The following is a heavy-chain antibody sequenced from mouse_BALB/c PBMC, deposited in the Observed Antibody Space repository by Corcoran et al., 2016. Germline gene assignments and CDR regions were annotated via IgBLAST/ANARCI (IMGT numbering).Heavy chain of an antibody. CDR1: GYTFTSYT. D-gene: IGHD2-10*02. CDR2: INPSSGYT. CDR3: ARKGYGNWFAY. J-gene: IGHJ3*01. Sequence: QVQLQQSAAELTRPGASVKMSCKASGYTFTSYTMHWVKQRPGQGLEWIGYINPSSGYTEYNQKFKDKTTLTADKSSSTAYMQLSSLTSEDSAVYYCARKGYGNWFAYWGQGTLVTVS. V-gene: IGHV1-4*02.